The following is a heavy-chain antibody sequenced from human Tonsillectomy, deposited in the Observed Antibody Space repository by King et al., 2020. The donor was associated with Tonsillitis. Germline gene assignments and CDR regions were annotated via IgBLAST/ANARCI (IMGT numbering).Heavy chain of an antibody. CDR2: ISSNGGST. V-gene: IGHV3-64D*06. Sequence: VQLVESGGGLVQPGGSLRLSCSASGFTFSSYAMHWVRQAPGKGLEYVSAISSNGGSTYYADSVKGRFTISRDNSKNTLYLQMNSLRAGDTAVYYCVKGGYGSGSYYNSFDYWGQGTLVTVSS. D-gene: IGHD3-10*01. CDR3: VKGGYGSGSYYNSFDY. J-gene: IGHJ4*02. CDR1: GFTFSSYA.